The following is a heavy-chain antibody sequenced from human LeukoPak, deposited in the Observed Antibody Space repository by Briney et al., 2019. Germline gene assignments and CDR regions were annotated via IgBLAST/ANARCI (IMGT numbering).Heavy chain of an antibody. CDR3: ARTELLWFGELLRNWFDP. Sequence: PSETLSLTCTVSGGSISSSSYYWGWIRQPPGKGLEWIGSIYYSGSTYYNPSLKSRVTISVDTSKNQFSLKLSSVTAADTAVYYCARTELLWFGELLRNWFDPWGQGTLVTVSS. CDR2: IYYSGST. CDR1: GGSISSSSYY. J-gene: IGHJ5*02. D-gene: IGHD3-10*01. V-gene: IGHV4-39*07.